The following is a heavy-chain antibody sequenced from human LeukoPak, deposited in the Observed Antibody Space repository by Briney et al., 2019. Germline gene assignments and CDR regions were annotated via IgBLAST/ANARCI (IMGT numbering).Heavy chain of an antibody. Sequence: SGGSLRLSCAASGFTFSSYEMNWVRQAPGKGLEWVSSISSSSSYIYYADSVKGRFTISRDNAKNSLYLQMNSLRAEDTAVYYCASVPVHRKNAFDIWGQGTMVTVSS. J-gene: IGHJ3*02. V-gene: IGHV3-21*01. CDR2: ISSSSSYI. CDR1: GFTFSSYE. D-gene: IGHD6-6*01. CDR3: ASVPVHRKNAFDI.